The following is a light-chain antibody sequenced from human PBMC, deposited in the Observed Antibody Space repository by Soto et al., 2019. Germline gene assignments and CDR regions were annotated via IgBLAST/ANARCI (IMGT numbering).Light chain of an antibody. V-gene: IGKV3D-20*02. Sequence: EVVLTQSPGTLSLSPGERVTLSCRASQSVASSYLAWYQQKPGRAPRLLFYSASSRATGIPARFSGSGSGTAFTLTISSLEPEDFAVYYCQQRSSWPTFGGGTKVDI. CDR3: QQRSSWPT. J-gene: IGKJ4*01. CDR1: QSVASSY. CDR2: SAS.